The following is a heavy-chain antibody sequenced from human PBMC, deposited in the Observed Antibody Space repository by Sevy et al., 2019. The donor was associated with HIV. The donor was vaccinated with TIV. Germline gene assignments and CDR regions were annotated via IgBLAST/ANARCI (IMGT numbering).Heavy chain of an antibody. V-gene: IGHV4-59*01. Sequence: SETLSLTCTVSGGSISSYYWSWIRQPPGKGLEWIGYIYYSGSTNYNPSLKSRVTISVDTSKNQFSLKLSSVTAADTAVYYCAREGGGYSSLRQYFDYWGQGTLVTVSS. D-gene: IGHD5-18*01. CDR2: IYYSGST. CDR1: GGSISSYY. J-gene: IGHJ4*02. CDR3: AREGGGYSSLRQYFDY.